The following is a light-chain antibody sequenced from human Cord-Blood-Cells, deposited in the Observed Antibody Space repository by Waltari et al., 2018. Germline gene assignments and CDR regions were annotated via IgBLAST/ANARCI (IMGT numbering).Light chain of an antibody. CDR1: QSISSW. Sequence: RVTITCRASQSISSWLAWYQQKPGKAPKLLIYSASSLASGVPSRFSGSGSGTEFTLTISSLQPDDFAVYYCQQYNSYWYTFGQGTKLEIK. CDR3: QQYNSYWYT. V-gene: IGKV1-5*03. J-gene: IGKJ2*01. CDR2: SAS.